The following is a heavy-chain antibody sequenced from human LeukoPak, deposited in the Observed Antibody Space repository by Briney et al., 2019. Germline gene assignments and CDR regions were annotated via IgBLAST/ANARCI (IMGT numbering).Heavy chain of an antibody. Sequence: GGSLRLSCAASGFTFSSYSMNWVRQAPGKGLEWVSSISSSSSYIYYADSVKGRFTISRDNAKNSLYLQMNSQRAEDTAVYYCARDPPGAHFDYWGQGTLVTVSS. CDR3: ARDPPGAHFDY. V-gene: IGHV3-21*01. CDR2: ISSSSSYI. D-gene: IGHD7-27*01. CDR1: GFTFSSYS. J-gene: IGHJ4*02.